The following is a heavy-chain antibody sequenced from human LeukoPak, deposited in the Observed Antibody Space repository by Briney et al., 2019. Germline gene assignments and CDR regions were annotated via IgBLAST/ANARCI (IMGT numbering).Heavy chain of an antibody. CDR2: INHSGGT. CDR1: GASFTGYY. V-gene: IGHV4-34*01. Sequence: SETLSLTCAVYGASFTGYYWSWFRQPPGKGLEWVGEINHSGGTNYNPSLKSRVTISLDTSNNQFSLKLNSVTAADTAVYYCARLLPLQGGDVWGQGTTVTVSS. J-gene: IGHJ6*02. CDR3: ARLLPLQGGDV. D-gene: IGHD2-15*01.